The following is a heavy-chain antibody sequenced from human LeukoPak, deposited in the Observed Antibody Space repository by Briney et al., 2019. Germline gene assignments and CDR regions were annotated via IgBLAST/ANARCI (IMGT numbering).Heavy chain of an antibody. V-gene: IGHV3-23*01. Sequence: GRSLRLSCAASGFTFSSYAMSWVRQAPGKGLEWVSAISGSGGSTYYADSVKGRFTISRDNSKNTLYLQMNSLRAEDTAVYYCAKDSITIFGVVIIREGYFDYWGQGTLVTVSS. CDR1: GFTFSSYA. D-gene: IGHD3-3*01. CDR3: AKDSITIFGVVIIREGYFDY. J-gene: IGHJ4*02. CDR2: ISGSGGST.